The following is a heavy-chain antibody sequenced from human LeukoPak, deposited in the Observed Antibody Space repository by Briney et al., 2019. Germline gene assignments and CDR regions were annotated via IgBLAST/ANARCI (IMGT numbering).Heavy chain of an antibody. D-gene: IGHD4-11*01. CDR2: IYYSGST. Sequence: SETLSLTCTVSGGSISSYYWSWIRQPPGKGLEWIGYIYYSGSTNYNPSLKSRVTISVDTSKNQFSLKLSSVTAADTAVYYCARVDYRNYGNYYYMDVWGKGTTVTVSS. V-gene: IGHV4-59*01. CDR1: GGSISSYY. CDR3: ARVDYRNYGNYYYMDV. J-gene: IGHJ6*03.